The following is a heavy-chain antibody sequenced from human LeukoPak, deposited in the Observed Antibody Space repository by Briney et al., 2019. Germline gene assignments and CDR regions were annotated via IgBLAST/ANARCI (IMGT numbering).Heavy chain of an antibody. V-gene: IGHV4-34*01. CDR2: INHSGST. CDR1: GGSFSGYY. Sequence: SETLSLNCAVYGGSFSGYYWSWIRQPPGKGLEWIGEINHSGSTNYNPSLKSRVTISVDTSKNQFSLKLSSVTAADTAVYYCARVPPNYDFWSGTRYYYYMDVWGKGTTVTVSS. J-gene: IGHJ6*03. D-gene: IGHD3-3*01. CDR3: ARVPPNYDFWSGTRYYYYMDV.